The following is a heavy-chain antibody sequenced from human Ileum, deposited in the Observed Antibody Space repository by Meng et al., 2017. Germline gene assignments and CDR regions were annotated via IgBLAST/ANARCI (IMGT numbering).Heavy chain of an antibody. CDR3: ARGFNGGNSGAFGY. V-gene: IGHV3-23*01. Sequence: EEQLLESGGGLVQPGGSLRLWVRQAPGKGLEWVSPISSSGGSPFFADSVKGPFTISRDNSKDTLFLQMNSLRAEDTAVYYCARGFNGGNSGAFGYWGQGTLVTVSS. CDR2: ISSSGGSP. J-gene: IGHJ4*02. D-gene: IGHD4-23*01.